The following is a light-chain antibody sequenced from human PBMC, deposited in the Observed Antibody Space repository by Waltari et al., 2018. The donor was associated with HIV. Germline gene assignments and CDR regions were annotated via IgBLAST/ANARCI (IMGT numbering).Light chain of an antibody. V-gene: IGLV1-47*01. CDR3: DAWDNSLSGRV. Sequence: QSVLTHPPSPSRTPEQRATISCAGRWSSTGDTFLYWFQHLPGTAPKLLIYRNNQRPSGVPDRFTGSKSGTSASLAISGLRSEDEADYYCDAWDNSLSGRVFGGGTKLTVL. J-gene: IGLJ3*02. CDR2: RNN. CDR1: WSSTGDTF.